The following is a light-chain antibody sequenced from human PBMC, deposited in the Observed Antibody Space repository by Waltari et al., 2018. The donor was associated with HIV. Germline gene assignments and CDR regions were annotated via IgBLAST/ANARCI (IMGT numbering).Light chain of an antibody. CDR1: ISNVGSNA. CDR3: ATWDDTLGGV. CDR2: TNN. J-gene: IGLJ3*02. V-gene: IGLV1-44*01. Sequence: QSVLTQPHSASGAPGQRVTISCSGSISNVGSNAVNWYQLLPGTAPKLVIYTNNQRPSGVPDRFSGSKSGTSASLASSGLRSEDEADYYCATWDDTLGGVFGGGTKVSVL.